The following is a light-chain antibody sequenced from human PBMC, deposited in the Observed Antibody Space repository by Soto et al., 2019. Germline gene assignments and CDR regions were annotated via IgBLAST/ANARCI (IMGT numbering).Light chain of an antibody. CDR2: EGT. CDR3: YSYAGENLYV. J-gene: IGLJ1*01. V-gene: IGLV2-23*01. CDR1: SSDVGSYNL. Sequence: QSALTQPASLAASPGQSITIPCTGTSSDVGSYNLVSWFQQHPGKAPKLLIYEGTKRPSGLSDRFSGSKSGTTASLTISGLQAEDEAHYYCYSYAGENLYVLATGNKVTVL.